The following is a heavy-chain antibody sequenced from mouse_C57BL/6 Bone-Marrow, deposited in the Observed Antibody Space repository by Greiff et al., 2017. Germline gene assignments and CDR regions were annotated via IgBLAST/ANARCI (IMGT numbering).Heavy chain of an antibody. CDR2: INPNNGGT. V-gene: IGHV1-26*01. CDR3: ARWLLN. D-gene: IGHD2-3*01. CDR1: GYTFTDYY. J-gene: IGHJ2*01. Sequence: EVQLQQSGPELVKPGASVKISCKASGYTFTDYYMNWVKQSHGKSLEWIGDINPNNGGTSYNQKFKGTATLTVDKSSSTAYMELRSLTSEDSAVYYCARWLLNWGQGTTLTVSS.